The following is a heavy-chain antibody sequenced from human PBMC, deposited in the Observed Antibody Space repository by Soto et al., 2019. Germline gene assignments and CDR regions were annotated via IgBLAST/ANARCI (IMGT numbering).Heavy chain of an antibody. D-gene: IGHD6-13*01. Sequence: PGGSLRLSCAASGLTFNKSWMNWVRQAPGKGLEWVGRIKSNGDGGTTDYAAPVKGRFTISRDDSKNTLYLQMNSLKNEDTAVYFCTTDGAQIAAAGTGGLCIDYWGQGTVVSVSS. V-gene: IGHV3-15*07. CDR3: TTDGAQIAAAGTGGLCIDY. CDR1: GLTFNKSW. J-gene: IGHJ4*02. CDR2: IKSNGDGGTT.